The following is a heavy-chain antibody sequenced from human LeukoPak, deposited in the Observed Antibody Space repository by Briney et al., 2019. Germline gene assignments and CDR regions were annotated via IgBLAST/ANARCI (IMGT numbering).Heavy chain of an antibody. CDR1: GYTFTGYY. Sequence: ASVKVSCKASGYTFTGYYMHWVRQAPGQGLEWMGWINPNSGGTNYAQKFQGRVTMTRDTSISTAYMELSRLRSDDTAVYYCARDRVAEYDFWSGYLYWGQGTLVTVSS. CDR3: ARDRVAEYDFWSGYLY. J-gene: IGHJ4*02. D-gene: IGHD3-3*01. V-gene: IGHV1-2*02. CDR2: INPNSGGT.